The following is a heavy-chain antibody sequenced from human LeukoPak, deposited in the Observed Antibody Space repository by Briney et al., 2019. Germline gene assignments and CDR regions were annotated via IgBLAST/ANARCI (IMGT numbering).Heavy chain of an antibody. J-gene: IGHJ5*02. CDR2: IHPNSGGT. V-gene: IGHV1-2*02. CDR1: GYTFTGYY. D-gene: IGHD6-13*01. CDR3: AGSSWYGRLHGWFDP. Sequence: ASVKLFCKASGYTFTGYYMHWVPQAPGQGLEWIRWIHPNSGGTNYAQKFQGRVTMTRDTSISTAYMELSRLRSDDTAVYYCAGSSWYGRLHGWFDPWGQGTLVTVSS.